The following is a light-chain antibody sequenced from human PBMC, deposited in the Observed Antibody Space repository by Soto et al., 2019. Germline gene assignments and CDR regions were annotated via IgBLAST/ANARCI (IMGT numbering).Light chain of an antibody. CDR2: GAS. Sequence: EIVLTQSPGTLSLSPGERATLSCRASQSVSNNYLAWYQQKPGQAPRLLIYGASNRATGIPDRFSGSGSRTDFTLTISRLEPEDFAVYYCQQYTSSLITFGQGTRLEIK. CDR1: QSVSNNY. V-gene: IGKV3-20*01. CDR3: QQYTSSLIT. J-gene: IGKJ5*01.